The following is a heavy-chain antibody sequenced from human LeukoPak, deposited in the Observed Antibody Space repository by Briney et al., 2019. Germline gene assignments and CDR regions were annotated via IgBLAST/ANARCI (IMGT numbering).Heavy chain of an antibody. CDR3: AKGGWEMATIADGFDI. D-gene: IGHD5-24*01. J-gene: IGHJ3*02. CDR2: ISGSGGST. V-gene: IGHV3-23*01. CDR1: GFTFSSYA. Sequence: GGSLRLSCAASGFTFSSYAMSWVRQAPGKGLEWVSAISGSGGSTYYADSVKGRFTISRDNSKNTLYLQMNSLRAEDTAVYYCAKGGWEMATIADGFDIWGQGTMVTVSS.